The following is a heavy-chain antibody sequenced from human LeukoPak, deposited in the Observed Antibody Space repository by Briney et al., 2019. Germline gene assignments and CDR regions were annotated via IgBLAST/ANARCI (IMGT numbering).Heavy chain of an antibody. D-gene: IGHD5-12*01. V-gene: IGHV4-59*11. CDR1: GGSISSHY. CDR3: AREAIRGYSGYDYSGFDY. J-gene: IGHJ4*02. Sequence: SETLSLTCTVSGGSISSHYWSWIRQPPGRGLEWIGYIYYSGSTNYNPSLKSRVTISVDTSKNQFSLKLSSVTAADTAVYYCAREAIRGYSGYDYSGFDYWGQGTLVTVSS. CDR2: IYYSGST.